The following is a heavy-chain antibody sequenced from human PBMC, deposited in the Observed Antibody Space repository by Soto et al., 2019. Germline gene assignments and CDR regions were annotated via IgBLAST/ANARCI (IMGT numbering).Heavy chain of an antibody. CDR1: GFTFSSYW. J-gene: IGHJ4*02. Sequence: GGSLRLSCAASGFTFSSYWMSWVRQAPGKGLEWVANIKQDGSEKYYVDSVKGRFTISRDNAKNSLYLQMNSLRAEDTAVYYCARVDYTIVVVPAVDYDYWGQGTLVTVSS. CDR3: ARVDYTIVVVPAVDYDY. CDR2: IKQDGSEK. V-gene: IGHV3-7*05. D-gene: IGHD2-2*01.